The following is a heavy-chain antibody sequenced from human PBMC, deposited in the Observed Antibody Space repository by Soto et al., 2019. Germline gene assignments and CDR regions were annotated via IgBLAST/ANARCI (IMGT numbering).Heavy chain of an antibody. CDR1: WYSFTSYW. V-gene: IGHV5-51*01. CDR2: IYPGDSDT. Sequence: GESLKISCRSSWYSFTSYWIDLVRQMPGKGLEWMGIIYPGDSDTRYSPSFQGQVTISADKSISTAYLQWSSLKASDTAMYYCARRRFLGTRPYGMDVWGQGTTVTVSS. D-gene: IGHD3-3*01. CDR3: ARRRFLGTRPYGMDV. J-gene: IGHJ6*02.